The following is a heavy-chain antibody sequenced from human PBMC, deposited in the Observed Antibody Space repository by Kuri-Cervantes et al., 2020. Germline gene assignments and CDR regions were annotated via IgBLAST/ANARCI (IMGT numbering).Heavy chain of an antibody. J-gene: IGHJ6*02. Sequence: GGSLRLSCAASGFTFDDYAMHWVRQAPGKGLEWVSGISWNSGSIGYADSVKGRFTISRDNSKNTLYLQMNSLRAEDTAVYYCARRGDWGSYRPGYGMDVWGQGTTVTVSS. V-gene: IGHV3-9*01. CDR2: ISWNSGSI. CDR1: GFTFDDYA. D-gene: IGHD3-16*02. CDR3: ARRGDWGSYRPGYGMDV.